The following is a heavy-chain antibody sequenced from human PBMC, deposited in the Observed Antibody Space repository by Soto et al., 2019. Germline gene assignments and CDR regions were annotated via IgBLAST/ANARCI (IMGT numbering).Heavy chain of an antibody. V-gene: IGHV3-11*01. D-gene: IGHD3-3*01. CDR2: ISSSGSTI. CDR1: GFTFSDYY. Sequence: GGSLRLSCSASGFTFSDYYMRWIRQAPRKKLEWVSYISSSGSTIYYADSVKGRFTISRDNAKNSLYLQMNSLRAEDTAVYYCARDRRYYDFWSGYYNPPPTDYWGQGTLVTVSS. J-gene: IGHJ4*02. CDR3: ARDRRYYDFWSGYYNPPPTDY.